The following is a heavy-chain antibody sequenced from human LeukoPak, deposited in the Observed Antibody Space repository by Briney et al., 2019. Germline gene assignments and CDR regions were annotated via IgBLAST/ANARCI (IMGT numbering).Heavy chain of an antibody. D-gene: IGHD3-22*01. CDR1: GFTFSSYA. J-gene: IGHJ3*02. Sequence: HPGGSLRLSCAASGFTFSSYAMSWVSQAPGKGLEWVSAISGSGGSTYYADSVKGRFTISRDNSKNTLYLQMNSLRAEDTAVYYCAKDRGGSGYLRKPDGFDIWGQGTMVTVSS. V-gene: IGHV3-23*01. CDR3: AKDRGGSGYLRKPDGFDI. CDR2: ISGSGGST.